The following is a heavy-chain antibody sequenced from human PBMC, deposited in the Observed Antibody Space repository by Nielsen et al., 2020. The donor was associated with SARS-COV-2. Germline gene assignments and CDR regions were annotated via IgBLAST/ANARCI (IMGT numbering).Heavy chain of an antibody. CDR3: ARVTYPGTFDP. Sequence: GESLKISCAASGFTVSSNYMSWVRQAPGKGLEWVSVIYSGGSTYYADSVKGRFTISRDNSKNTLYLQMNSLRAEDTAVYYCARVTYPGTFDPWGQGTLVTVSS. V-gene: IGHV3-53*01. D-gene: IGHD3-10*01. CDR2: IYSGGST. CDR1: GFTVSSNY. J-gene: IGHJ5*02.